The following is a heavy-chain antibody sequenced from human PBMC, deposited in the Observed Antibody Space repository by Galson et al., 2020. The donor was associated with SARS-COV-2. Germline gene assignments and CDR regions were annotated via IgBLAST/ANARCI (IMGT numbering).Heavy chain of an antibody. Sequence: SETLSLTCTVSGGSISSGGYYWSWIRQHPGKGLEWIGYIYYSGSTYYNPSLKSRVTISVDTSKNQFSLKLSSVTAADTAVYYCAREVPDGDLVGVVITNWYCDLWGRGTLVTVSS. D-gene: IGHD3-3*01. V-gene: IGHV4-31*03. J-gene: IGHJ2*01. CDR3: AREVPDGDLVGVVITNWYCDL. CDR1: GGSISSGGYY. CDR2: IYYSGST.